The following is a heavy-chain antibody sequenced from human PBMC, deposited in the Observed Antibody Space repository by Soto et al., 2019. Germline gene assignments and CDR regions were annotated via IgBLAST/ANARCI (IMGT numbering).Heavy chain of an antibody. D-gene: IGHD3-22*01. CDR3: ARGVGSSGYYADY. Sequence: QVQLQESGPGLVKPSETLSLTCAVSGYSISSGYYWGWIRQPPGKGLEWIGSIYHSGSTYYNPSLKSRVTISVDTSKNQFSLKLSSVTAADTAVYYCARGVGSSGYYADYWGQGTLVTVSS. CDR1: GYSISSGYY. V-gene: IGHV4-38-2*01. CDR2: IYHSGST. J-gene: IGHJ4*02.